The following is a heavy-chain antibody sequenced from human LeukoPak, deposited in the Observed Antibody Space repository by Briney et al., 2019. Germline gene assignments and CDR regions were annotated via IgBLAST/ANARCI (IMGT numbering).Heavy chain of an antibody. CDR3: AKPFYSGYDSHFDY. CDR2: IWYDGGNK. V-gene: IGHV3-33*06. Sequence: PGRSLRLSCAASGFTFSSYDMHWVRQAPGKGLEWVAVIWYDGGNKYFADSVKGRFTISRDNSKNTLYLQMNSLRAEDTAVYYCAKPFYSGYDSHFDYWGQGTLVTVSS. J-gene: IGHJ4*02. D-gene: IGHD5-12*01. CDR1: GFTFSSYD.